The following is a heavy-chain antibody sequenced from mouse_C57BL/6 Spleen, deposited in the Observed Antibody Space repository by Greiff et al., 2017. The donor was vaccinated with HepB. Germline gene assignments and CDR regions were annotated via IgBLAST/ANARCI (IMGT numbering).Heavy chain of an antibody. Sequence: DVKLVESEGGLVQPGSSMKLSCTASGFTFSDYYMAWVRQVPEKGLEWVANINYDGSSTYYLDSLKSRFIISRDNAKTILYLQMSSLKSEDTATYYCARVWSYAMDYWGQGTSVTVSS. V-gene: IGHV5-16*01. J-gene: IGHJ4*01. D-gene: IGHD1-1*02. CDR2: INYDGSST. CDR1: GFTFSDYY. CDR3: ARVWSYAMDY.